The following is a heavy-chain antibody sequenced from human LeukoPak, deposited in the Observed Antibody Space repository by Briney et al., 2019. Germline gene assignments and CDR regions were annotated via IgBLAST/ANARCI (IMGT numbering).Heavy chain of an antibody. D-gene: IGHD3-3*01. Sequence: SEALSLTCTVSGGSISGYFWSWIRQPAGKGLEWIGRIYSSGSNNYNPSLKSRVTMSLDTSKNHFSLNLSSVTAADTAVYYCARDGPIFGGVYYFDYWGQGALVTVSS. J-gene: IGHJ4*02. CDR1: GGSISGYF. CDR2: IYSSGSN. CDR3: ARDGPIFGGVYYFDY. V-gene: IGHV4-4*07.